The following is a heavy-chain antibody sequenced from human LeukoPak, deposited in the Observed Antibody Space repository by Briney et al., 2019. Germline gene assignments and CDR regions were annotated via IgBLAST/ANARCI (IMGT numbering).Heavy chain of an antibody. J-gene: IGHJ4*02. CDR3: TRDSGVYSSDY. CDR1: GFTFSDYS. D-gene: IGHD2-21*01. CDR2: ISSSGATM. V-gene: IGHV3-11*01. Sequence: GGSLRLSCAASGFTFSDYSMNWIRQAPGKGLEWVSYISSSGATMYYADSVKGRFTISRDNAKNSLYLQMNGLRAEDTAVYYCTRDSGVYSSDYWGQGTLVTVSS.